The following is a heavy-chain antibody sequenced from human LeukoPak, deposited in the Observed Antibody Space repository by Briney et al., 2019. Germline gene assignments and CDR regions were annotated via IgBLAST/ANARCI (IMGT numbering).Heavy chain of an antibody. CDR1: GFTLRSYS. Sequence: GGSLRLSCAASGFTLRSYSMNWVRQAPGKGLEWVSYISSGSGTIYYADSVKGRFTISRDNAKNSLYLQMNSLRTEDTAVYYCAREFVLRFFEGYMDVWGKGTTVTVSS. CDR2: ISSGSGTI. D-gene: IGHD3-3*01. CDR3: AREFVLRFFEGYMDV. J-gene: IGHJ6*03. V-gene: IGHV3-48*01.